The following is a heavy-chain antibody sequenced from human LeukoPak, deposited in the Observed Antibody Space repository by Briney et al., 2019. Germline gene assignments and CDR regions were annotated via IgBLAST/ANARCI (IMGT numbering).Heavy chain of an antibody. CDR1: GFTFSSYA. Sequence: GGSLRLSCAASGFTFSSYAMHWVRQAPGKGLEWVAVISYDGSNKYYADSVKGRFTISRDNSKNTLYLQMNSLRAEDTAVYYCARVSVAGTYCYYYYGMDVWGQGTTVTVSS. CDR2: ISYDGSNK. V-gene: IGHV3-30-3*01. D-gene: IGHD6-19*01. CDR3: ARVSVAGTYCYYYYGMDV. J-gene: IGHJ6*02.